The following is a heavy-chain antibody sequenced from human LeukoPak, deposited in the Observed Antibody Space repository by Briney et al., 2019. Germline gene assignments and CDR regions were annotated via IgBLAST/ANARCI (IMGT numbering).Heavy chain of an antibody. CDR2: IRYDGSNK. D-gene: IGHD1-1*01. CDR1: GFTFSSHG. CDR3: AKWGTAPIDY. J-gene: IGHJ4*02. V-gene: IGHV3-30*02. Sequence: GGSLRLSCAASGFTFSSHGMHWVRQAPGKGLEWVAFIRYDGSNKYYADSVKGRFTISRDNSKNTLYLQMNSLRAEDTAVYYCAKWGTAPIDYWGQGTLVTVSS.